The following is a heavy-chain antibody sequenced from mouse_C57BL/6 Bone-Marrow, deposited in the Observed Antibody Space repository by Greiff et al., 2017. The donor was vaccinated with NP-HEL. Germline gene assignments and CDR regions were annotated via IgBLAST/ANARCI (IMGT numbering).Heavy chain of an antibody. CDR1: GYSFTGYY. D-gene: IGHD3-2*02. CDR3: ARTRAAQASWFAY. V-gene: IGHV1-42*01. J-gene: IGHJ3*01. Sequence: VQLQQSGPELVKPGASVKISCKASGYSFTGYYMNWVKQSPEKSLEWIGEINPSTGGTTYNQKFKAKATLTVDKSSSTAYMQLKSLTSEDSAVYYCARTRAAQASWFAYWGQGTLVTVSA. CDR2: INPSTGGT.